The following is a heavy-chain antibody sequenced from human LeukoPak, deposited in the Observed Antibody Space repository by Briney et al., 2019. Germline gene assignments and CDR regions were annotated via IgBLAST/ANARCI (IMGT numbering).Heavy chain of an antibody. D-gene: IGHD2/OR15-2a*01. V-gene: IGHV4-61*02. J-gene: IGHJ4*02. CDR3: AITSSWSLYYFNS. CDR2: IYANRNT. CDR1: CASISGGNFH. Sequence: PSETLSLSCSVSCASISGGNFHLSWIRQSAGKGLEWIGRIYANRNTKYSPSLKSRVKVSGDMSKNHFFLNLTSITARDTARHVCAITSSWSLYYFNSWGQGTLVTVSS.